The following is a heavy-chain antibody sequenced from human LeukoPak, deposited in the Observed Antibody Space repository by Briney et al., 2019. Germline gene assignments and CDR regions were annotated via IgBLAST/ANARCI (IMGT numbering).Heavy chain of an antibody. CDR3: AGDSHRTGR. D-gene: IGHD1-1*01. CDR1: GGSFSGYY. J-gene: IGHJ4*02. V-gene: IGHV4-34*01. Sequence: SETLSLTCAVYGGSFSGYYWSWIRQPPGKGLEWIGEINHSGSTNYNPSLKGRVTISVDTSKNQFSLKLSSVTAADTAVYYCAGDSHRTGRWGQGTLVTVSS. CDR2: INHSGST.